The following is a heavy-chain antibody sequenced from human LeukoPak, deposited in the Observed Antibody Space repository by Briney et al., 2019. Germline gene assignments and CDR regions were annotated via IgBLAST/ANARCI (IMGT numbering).Heavy chain of an antibody. V-gene: IGHV1-2*02. CDR2: INPNSGGT. D-gene: IGHD3-10*01. CDR1: GYTFNGFY. CDR3: ARDGYYYGSGSFVDY. Sequence: ASVKVSCKASGYTFNGFYLHWVRQDPGQGLEWMGWINPNSGGTNYAQKFQGRVTMTRDTSISTAYVELSRLRSDDTAVFYCARDGYYYGSGSFVDYWGQGTLVTVSS. J-gene: IGHJ4*02.